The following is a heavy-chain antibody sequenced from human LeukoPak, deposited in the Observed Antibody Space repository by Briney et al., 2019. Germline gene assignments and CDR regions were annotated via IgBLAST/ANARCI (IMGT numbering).Heavy chain of an antibody. CDR1: GFTFSSYA. V-gene: IGHV3-23*01. CDR3: GKGGGSGNYYPTSDY. J-gene: IGHJ4*02. D-gene: IGHD3-10*01. CDR2: INGGGGTT. Sequence: GGSLRLSCAASGFTFSSYAMSWVRQAPGAGLEWVSAINGGGGTTYYADSVKGRFTMSRDNSKNTVYLQMNSLRAADTAIYHRGKGGGSGNYYPTSDYWGQGNLVTVSS.